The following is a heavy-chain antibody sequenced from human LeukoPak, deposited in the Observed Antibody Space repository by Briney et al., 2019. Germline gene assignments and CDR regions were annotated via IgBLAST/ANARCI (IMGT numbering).Heavy chain of an antibody. Sequence: GGSLRLSCAASGFTFSGSAMHWVRQASGKGPEWVGRIRSTANNYATAYAASVEGRFTISRDDSKNTAYLQMNSLKTEDTAVYYCTSLPYDSGFYYYTEYFQHWGQGTLVTVSS. CDR1: GFTFSGSA. J-gene: IGHJ1*01. D-gene: IGHD3-22*01. CDR2: IRSTANNYAT. CDR3: TSLPYDSGFYYYTEYFQH. V-gene: IGHV3-73*01.